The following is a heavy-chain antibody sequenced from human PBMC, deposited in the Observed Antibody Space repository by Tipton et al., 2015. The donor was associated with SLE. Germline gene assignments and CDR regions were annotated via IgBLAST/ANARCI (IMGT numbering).Heavy chain of an antibody. CDR3: ARKVVVPGASRDYFGIDV. J-gene: IGHJ6*02. Sequence: GSLRLSCAASGFTFSSYWMHWVRQAPGKGLVWVSHINSVGSSTSYADSVKGRFTISRDNAKNTLYLQMNSLRAEDTAVYYCARKVVVPGASRDYFGIDVWGQGTTVTVSS. D-gene: IGHD2-2*01. CDR2: INSVGSST. CDR1: GFTFSSYW. V-gene: IGHV3-74*01.